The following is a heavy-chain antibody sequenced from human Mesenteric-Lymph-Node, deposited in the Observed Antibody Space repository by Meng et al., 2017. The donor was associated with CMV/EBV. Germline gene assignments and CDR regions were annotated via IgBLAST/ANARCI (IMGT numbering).Heavy chain of an antibody. CDR2: IYWDDDE. Sequence: CTFSGFSLSTNGVGVGWIRQPPGKVLEWLALIYWDDDEHYSPSLKSRITITKDTSKNQVVLTMTSMDPVDTAIYYCAHRPTATGPFDYWGQGTLVTVSS. CDR1: GFSLSTNGVG. J-gene: IGHJ4*02. CDR3: AHRPTATGPFDY. D-gene: IGHD2-21*02. V-gene: IGHV2-5*02.